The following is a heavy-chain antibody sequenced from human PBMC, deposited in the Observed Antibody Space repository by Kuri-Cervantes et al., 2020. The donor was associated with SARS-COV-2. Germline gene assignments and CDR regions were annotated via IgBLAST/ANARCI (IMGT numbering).Heavy chain of an antibody. V-gene: IGHV3-23*01. D-gene: IGHD2-15*01. Sequence: GGSLRLSCAASGFTFTAYAMSWVRQAPGRGLEWVSSIGRDGHTFYADSVKGRFTISRDNSKNTLYLQMNSLRAEDTAVYYCAKDQNLDVVVVPAAWGQGSLVTVSS. CDR1: GFTFTAYA. CDR3: AKDQNLDVVVVPAA. CDR2: IGRDGHT. J-gene: IGHJ5*02.